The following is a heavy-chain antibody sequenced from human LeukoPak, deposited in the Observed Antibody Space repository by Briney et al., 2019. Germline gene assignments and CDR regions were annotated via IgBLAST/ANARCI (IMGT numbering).Heavy chain of an antibody. CDR3: AKDAIWDIVVVPAAI. CDR2: ISSSSSTI. Sequence: GGSLRLSCAASGFTFSSYSMNWVRQAPGKGLEWVSYISSSSSTIYYADSVKGRFTISRDNAKNSLYLQMNSLRAEDTAVYYCAKDAIWDIVVVPAAIWGQGTMVTVSS. V-gene: IGHV3-48*01. CDR1: GFTFSSYS. D-gene: IGHD2-2*01. J-gene: IGHJ3*02.